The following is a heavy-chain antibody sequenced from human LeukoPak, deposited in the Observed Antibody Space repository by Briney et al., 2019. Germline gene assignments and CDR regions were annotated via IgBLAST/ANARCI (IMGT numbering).Heavy chain of an antibody. D-gene: IGHD3-22*01. CDR2: TYYRSKWYN. CDR3: ARDSSGYYLDAFDI. Sequence: SQTLSLTCAISEDSVSSNSAAWNWIRQSPSRGREWLGRTYYRSKWYNDYAVSLKGRITINPDTSKNQFSLQMNSVTPEDTAVYYCARDSSGYYLDAFDIWGQGTMVTVSS. CDR1: EDSVSSNSAA. V-gene: IGHV6-1*01. J-gene: IGHJ3*02.